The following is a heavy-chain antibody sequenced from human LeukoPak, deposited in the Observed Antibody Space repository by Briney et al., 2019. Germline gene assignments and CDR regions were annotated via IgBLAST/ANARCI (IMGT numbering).Heavy chain of an antibody. Sequence: GGSLRLSCVASGFTFSPHNMNWVRQAPGKGLEWVSYISSTSSTIYYADSVKGRFTISRDNAKNSLYLQLSSLRVEDTAVYYCARGWLQFDYWGQGTLVTVSS. CDR1: GFTFSPHN. J-gene: IGHJ4*02. V-gene: IGHV3-48*01. D-gene: IGHD5-24*01. CDR2: ISSTSSTI. CDR3: ARGWLQFDY.